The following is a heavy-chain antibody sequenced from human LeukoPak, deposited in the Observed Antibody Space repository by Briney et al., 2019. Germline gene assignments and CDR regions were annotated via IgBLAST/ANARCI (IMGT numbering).Heavy chain of an antibody. D-gene: IGHD1-26*01. CDR2: ISYDGSNK. Sequence: GSLRLSCAASGFTFSSYAMHWVRQAPGKGLEWVAVISYDGSNKYYADSVKGRFTISRDNSKNTLYLQMNSLRAEDTAVYYCARDIVGAMVYWGQGTLVTVSS. CDR1: GFTFSSYA. V-gene: IGHV3-30*04. J-gene: IGHJ4*02. CDR3: ARDIVGAMVY.